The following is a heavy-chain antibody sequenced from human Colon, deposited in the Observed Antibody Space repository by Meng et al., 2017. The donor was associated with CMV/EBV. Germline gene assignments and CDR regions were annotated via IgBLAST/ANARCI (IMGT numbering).Heavy chain of an antibody. D-gene: IGHD3-10*01. CDR2: INPIGDIT. Sequence: ASVKVSCKASGYIFTTYYIHWVRQAPGQGLEWMGIINPIGDITTYAQNFQGRVSMTRDTSTSTVYMELGSLTSEDTAVYYCARDATEQPGNTMVIVAYDAFDIWGQGTVVTVSS. V-gene: IGHV1-46*01. CDR1: GYIFTTYY. CDR3: ARDATEQPGNTMVIVAYDAFDI. J-gene: IGHJ3*02.